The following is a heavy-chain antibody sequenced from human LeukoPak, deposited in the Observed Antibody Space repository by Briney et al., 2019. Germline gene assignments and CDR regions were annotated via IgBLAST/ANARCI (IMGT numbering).Heavy chain of an antibody. D-gene: IGHD3-22*01. Sequence: SSETLSLTCTVSGGSISSYYCSWIRQPPRKGLEWIGYIYYSGGTNYNPSLKSRVTRSVDTSKNQFSLKLSSVTAADTAVYYCARLDYYDSSGFGTVDTFDIWGQGTMVTVSS. CDR1: GGSISSYY. CDR2: IYYSGGT. J-gene: IGHJ3*02. V-gene: IGHV4-59*08. CDR3: ARLDYYDSSGFGTVDTFDI.